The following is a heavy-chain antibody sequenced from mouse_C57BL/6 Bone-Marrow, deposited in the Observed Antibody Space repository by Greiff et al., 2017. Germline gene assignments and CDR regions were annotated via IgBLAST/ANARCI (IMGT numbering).Heavy chain of an antibody. V-gene: IGHV1-64*01. CDR2: IHPNSGST. CDR1: GYTFTSYW. CDR3: ARWDSNPFAY. J-gene: IGHJ3*01. D-gene: IGHD2-5*01. Sequence: QVQLQQPGAELVKPGASVKLSCKASGYTFTSYWMHWVKQRPGQGLEWIGMIHPNSGSTNYNEKFKSKATLTVDKSSSTAYMQLSSLTSDDSAVYYCARWDSNPFAYWGRGPLVTVSA.